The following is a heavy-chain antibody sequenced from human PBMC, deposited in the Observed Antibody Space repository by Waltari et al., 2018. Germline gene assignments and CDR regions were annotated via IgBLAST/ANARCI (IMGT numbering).Heavy chain of an antibody. Sequence: QVQWVQSGAEVKKPGASLKVSCKASGYTFTGYYMAWVRQAPGQGLQWMGWINPNTGGINYAQKFQGRVTMTRDTSSSTAYMELSRLRSDDTAVYYCARVIPAGYYDSSGPYDYWGQGTLVTVSS. J-gene: IGHJ4*02. CDR3: ARVIPAGYYDSSGPYDY. CDR1: GYTFTGYY. D-gene: IGHD3-22*01. CDR2: INPNTGGI. V-gene: IGHV1-2*02.